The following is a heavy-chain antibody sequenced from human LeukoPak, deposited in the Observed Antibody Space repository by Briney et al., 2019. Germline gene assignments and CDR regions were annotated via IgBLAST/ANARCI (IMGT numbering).Heavy chain of an antibody. CDR2: IGGYGLNP. CDR3: AKDLSVAGPFDY. J-gene: IGHJ4*02. V-gene: IGHV3-23*01. D-gene: IGHD6-19*01. Sequence: GGSRRLSCAASGFTFSSYEMNWVRQAPGKGLEWVSSIGGYGLNPYYADSVQGRFTISRDNSKNTLYLQMSSLRVEDTAIYYCAKDLSVAGPFDYWGQGILVTVSS. CDR1: GFTFSSYE.